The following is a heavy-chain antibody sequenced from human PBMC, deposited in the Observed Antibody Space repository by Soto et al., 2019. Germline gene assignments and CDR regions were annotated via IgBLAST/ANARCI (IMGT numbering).Heavy chain of an antibody. V-gene: IGHV1-18*01. Sequence: GASVKVSCKASGYTFTSYGISWVRQAPGQGLEWMGWISAYNGNTNYAQKLQGRVTMTTDTSTSTAYMELRSLRSDDTAVYYCARVSCGSLRGGWFYPRGQRTLVTVSS. CDR2: ISAYNGNT. CDR1: GYTFTSYG. CDR3: ARVSCGSLRGGWFYP. J-gene: IGHJ5*02. D-gene: IGHD1-26*01.